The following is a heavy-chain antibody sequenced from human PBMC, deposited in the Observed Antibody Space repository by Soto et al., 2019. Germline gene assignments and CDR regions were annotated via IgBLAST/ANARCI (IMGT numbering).Heavy chain of an antibody. Sequence: EVQLLESGGGLVQPGESLRLSCAASGFTFTTYAMIWVRQAPGKRLEWVSGVSASGGSTYAADSVKGRFTISRDNSKNTVHLQMISLRADDTAVYYCAKPMEDCSGGTCYGAYSMDVWGQGITVTVSS. CDR2: VSASGGST. V-gene: IGHV3-23*01. CDR3: AKPMEDCSGGTCYGAYSMDV. D-gene: IGHD2-15*01. CDR1: GFTFTTYA. J-gene: IGHJ6*02.